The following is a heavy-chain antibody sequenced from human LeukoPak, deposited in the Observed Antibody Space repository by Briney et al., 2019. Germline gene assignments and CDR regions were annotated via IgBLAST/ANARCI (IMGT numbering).Heavy chain of an antibody. J-gene: IGHJ4*02. V-gene: IGHV3-53*01. D-gene: IGHD1-26*01. CDR1: GFTVSSNY. CDR2: IYRGGST. Sequence: PGGSLRLSCAASGFTVSSNYMSWVRQAPGQGLERVSVIYRGGSTDYADSVKGRFTISRDNAKNSLYLQMNSLRAEDTAVYYCARLGEDGTDYWGQGTLVTVSS. CDR3: ARLGEDGTDY.